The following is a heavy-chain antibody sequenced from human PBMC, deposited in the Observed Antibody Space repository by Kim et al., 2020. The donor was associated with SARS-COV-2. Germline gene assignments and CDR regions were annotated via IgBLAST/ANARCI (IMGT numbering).Heavy chain of an antibody. V-gene: IGHV3-7*01. Sequence: GGSLRLSCAASGFSFRSFWMNWVRQAPGKGLEWVSTIEVDGGEKHYVDSVNGRFTISRDNYRNSLYLQMNSLRVEDTALYYCTRGSTWLCDDWAEGT. D-gene: IGHD2-2*01. J-gene: IGHJ4*02. CDR3: TRGSTWLCDD. CDR1: GFSFRSFW. CDR2: IEVDGGEK.